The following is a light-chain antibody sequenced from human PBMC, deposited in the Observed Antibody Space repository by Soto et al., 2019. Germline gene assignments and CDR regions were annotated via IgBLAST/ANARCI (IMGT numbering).Light chain of an antibody. Sequence: DIQMTQSPSSLSASVGDRVTITCRASQSISYYLNWYQQKPGKAPKLLIYAASSLQSEVPSRFRGSGSGTDFTLTISSLQPEDFATYYCQQSYSTSPLTFGGGTKVEI. CDR2: AAS. J-gene: IGKJ4*01. CDR1: QSISYY. V-gene: IGKV1-39*01. CDR3: QQSYSTSPLT.